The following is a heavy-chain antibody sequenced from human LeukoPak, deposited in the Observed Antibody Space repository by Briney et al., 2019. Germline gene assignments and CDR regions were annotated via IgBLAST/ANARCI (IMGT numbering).Heavy chain of an antibody. D-gene: IGHD1-26*01. CDR3: AKNGGGSPNWFDT. CDR2: IYHSGSP. Sequence: PSETLSLTCAVSGYYISSGYYWGWIRQPPGKGLEWIGSIYHSGSPYYNPSLKSRVTISVDTSKNQFSLKLSSVTAADTAVYYCAKNGGGSPNWFDTWGQGTLVTVSS. J-gene: IGHJ5*02. CDR1: GYYISSGYY. V-gene: IGHV4-38-2*01.